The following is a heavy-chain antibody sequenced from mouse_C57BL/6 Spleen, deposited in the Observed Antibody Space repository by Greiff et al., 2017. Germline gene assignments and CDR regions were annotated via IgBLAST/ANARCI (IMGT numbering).Heavy chain of an antibody. CDR1: SFTSYY. J-gene: IGHJ3*01. CDR3: APNSSGYRFAY. D-gene: IGHD3-2*02. V-gene: IGHV1-66*01. Sequence: SFTSYYIHWVKQRPGQGLEWLGWIYPGRGNTKYNEQFKGKATLTADTSSSTAYMQLSSLTSKDSAVYYCAPNSSGYRFAYWGQGTLVTVSA. CDR2: IYPGRGNT.